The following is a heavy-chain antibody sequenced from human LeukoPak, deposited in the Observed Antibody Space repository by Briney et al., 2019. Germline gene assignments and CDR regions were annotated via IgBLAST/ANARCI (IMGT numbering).Heavy chain of an antibody. D-gene: IGHD6-19*01. Sequence: GGSLRLSCAASGFTVSRNDMSWVRQAPGKGLEWVSAIYSGGSTYYAEAVEGRCTITRGNSKNTLYLQMNSLRAEDTHVYYCATERSGWYYFDPWGQGTLVTVSS. V-gene: IGHV3-66*02. CDR1: GFTVSRND. CDR3: ATERSGWYYFDP. J-gene: IGHJ4*02. CDR2: IYSGGST.